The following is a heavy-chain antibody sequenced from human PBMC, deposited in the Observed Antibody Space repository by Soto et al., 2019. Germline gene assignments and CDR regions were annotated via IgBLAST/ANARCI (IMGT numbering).Heavy chain of an antibody. Sequence: EGQLVESGGGLVQPGGSLRLSCAASGFTVGNNYMNWVRQAPGKGLECVSLIYSGGSTNYADSVKGRFTISRDNSKNTLYLQMNSLRAEDTAVYYCARDPPGIAAAGGGWGQGTTVTVSS. CDR1: GFTVGNNY. J-gene: IGHJ6*02. CDR3: ARDPPGIAAAGGG. V-gene: IGHV3-66*01. D-gene: IGHD6-13*01. CDR2: IYSGGST.